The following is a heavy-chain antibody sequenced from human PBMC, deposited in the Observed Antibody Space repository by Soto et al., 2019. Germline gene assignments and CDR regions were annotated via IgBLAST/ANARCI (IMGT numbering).Heavy chain of an antibody. J-gene: IGHJ5*02. CDR2: ISGTGGRT. D-gene: IGHD3-3*01. CDR3: AKASEWLFGNWFDP. CDR1: GFSFTDFA. Sequence: GGSLRLSCAASGFSFTDFAMSWVRQPPGKGLEWVSSISGTGGRTHYADSVKGRFSISRDNSRNTLSLQMNSLRAEDTALYYCAKASEWLFGNWFDPSGPVTMVTFSS. V-gene: IGHV3-23*01.